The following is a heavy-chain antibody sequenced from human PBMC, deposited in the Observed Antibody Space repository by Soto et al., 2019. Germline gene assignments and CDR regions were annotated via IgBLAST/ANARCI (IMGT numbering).Heavy chain of an antibody. Sequence: SETLSLTCTVPGGSISSGGYYWSWIRQHPGKGLEWIGYIYYSGSTYYNPSLKSRVTISVDTSKNQFSLKLSSVTAADTAVYYCAREGCSGGSCYSSYYYGMDVWGQGTTVTVSS. CDR3: AREGCSGGSCYSSYYYGMDV. V-gene: IGHV4-31*03. J-gene: IGHJ6*02. D-gene: IGHD2-15*01. CDR1: GGSISSGGYY. CDR2: IYYSGST.